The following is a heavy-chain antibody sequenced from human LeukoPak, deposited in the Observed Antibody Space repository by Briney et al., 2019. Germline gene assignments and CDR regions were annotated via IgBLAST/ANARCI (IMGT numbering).Heavy chain of an antibody. CDR1: GFTFSSYG. CDR2: IWYDGSNK. V-gene: IGHV3-33*06. Sequence: GGSLRLSCAASGFTFSSYGMHWVRQAPGKGLEWVAVIWYDGSNKYYADSVKGRFTISRDNSKNTLYLQMNSLRAEDTAVYYCAKDPTPPYGGNPRDAFDIWGQGTMVTVSS. J-gene: IGHJ3*02. D-gene: IGHD4-23*01. CDR3: AKDPTPPYGGNPRDAFDI.